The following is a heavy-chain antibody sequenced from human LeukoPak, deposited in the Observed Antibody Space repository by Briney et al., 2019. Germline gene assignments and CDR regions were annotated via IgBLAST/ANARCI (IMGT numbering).Heavy chain of an antibody. CDR1: GYSFTSYW. Sequence: GESLKISCKGSGYSFTSYWIGWVRQMPGKGLEWMGIIYPGDSDTRYSPSFQGQVTISADKSISTAYLQWSSLKASDTAMYYCARRLLDYDFPGGYYFDYWGQGTLVTVSS. V-gene: IGHV5-51*01. CDR2: IYPGDSDT. J-gene: IGHJ4*02. CDR3: ARRLLDYDFPGGYYFDY. D-gene: IGHD3-3*01.